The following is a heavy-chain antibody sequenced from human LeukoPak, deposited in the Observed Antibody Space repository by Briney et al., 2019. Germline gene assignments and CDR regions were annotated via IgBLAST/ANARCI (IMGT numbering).Heavy chain of an antibody. V-gene: IGHV3-15*01. J-gene: IGHJ4*02. CDR2: IKSKTDGGTT. Sequence: PGGSLRLSCAASGFTFTNAWMSWVRQAPGKGLEWVGRIKSKTDGGTTDYAAPVKGRFTISRDDSKNTLYLQMNSLKTEDTAVYYCTTGITMIVVVITTWGQGTLVTVSS. D-gene: IGHD3-22*01. CDR1: GFTFTNAW. CDR3: TTGITMIVVVITT.